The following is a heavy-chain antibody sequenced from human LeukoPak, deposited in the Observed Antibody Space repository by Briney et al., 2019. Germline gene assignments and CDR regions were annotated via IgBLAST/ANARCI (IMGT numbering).Heavy chain of an antibody. CDR1: GFTVRTSY. J-gene: IGHJ4*02. CDR2: IYSGGAT. CDR3: ARGGETATGPFDY. D-gene: IGHD5-24*01. V-gene: IGHV3-53*01. Sequence: GGSLRLSCAASGFTVRTSYMSWVRHAPGKGLEWASVIYSGGATHYADSVKGRFTISRDNSKNTLYLQMNSLRVEDTAVYYCARGGETATGPFDYWGQGTLVTVSS.